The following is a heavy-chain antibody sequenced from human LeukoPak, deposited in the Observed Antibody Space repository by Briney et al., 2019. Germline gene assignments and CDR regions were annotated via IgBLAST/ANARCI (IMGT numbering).Heavy chain of an antibody. CDR2: IGPSGANT. J-gene: IGHJ5*02. V-gene: IGHV3-23*01. D-gene: IGHD3-3*01. Sequence: GGSLRLSCAASGFTFNNYAMTWVRQAPGKGLEWVSSIGPSGANTFHADSVKGRFTISRDIPKNTLYLQMNSLRAEGTATYFCAKGGIKRFGMVPDWFDPWGQGTLVTVSS. CDR1: GFTFNNYA. CDR3: AKGGIKRFGMVPDWFDP.